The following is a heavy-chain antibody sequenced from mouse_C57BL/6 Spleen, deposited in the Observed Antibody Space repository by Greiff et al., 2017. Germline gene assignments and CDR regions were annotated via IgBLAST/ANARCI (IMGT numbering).Heavy chain of an antibody. CDR1: GFTFSDYY. CDR2: INYDGSST. D-gene: IGHD2-5*01. CDR3: ARENYSNYVDY. Sequence: EVKLMESEGGLVQPGSSMKLSCTASGFTFSDYYMAWVRQVPEKGLEWVANINYDGSSTYYLDSLKSRFIISRDNAKNILYLQMSSLKSEDTATYYCARENYSNYVDYWGQGTPLTVSS. J-gene: IGHJ2*01. V-gene: IGHV5-16*01.